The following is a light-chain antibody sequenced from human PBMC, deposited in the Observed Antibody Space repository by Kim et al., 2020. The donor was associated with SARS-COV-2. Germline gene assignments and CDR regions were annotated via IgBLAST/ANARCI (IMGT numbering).Light chain of an antibody. CDR3: QQRIAWPLT. V-gene: IGKV3-11*01. CDR1: QSVSYY. J-gene: IGKJ4*01. CDR2: DAS. Sequence: EIVLTQSPATLSLSPGERATLSCRASQSVSYYLAWYQQKPGQPPRLLIYDASDRATGIPARFRGSGAGTDFTLTISSLEPEDFAVYYCQQRIAWPLTFGGGTKVDIK.